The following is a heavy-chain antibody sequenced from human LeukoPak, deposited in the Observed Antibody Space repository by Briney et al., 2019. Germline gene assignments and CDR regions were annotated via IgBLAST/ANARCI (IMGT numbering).Heavy chain of an antibody. CDR1: GYTLTSYD. CDR2: MNPNSGNT. V-gene: IGHV1-8*01. J-gene: IGHJ4*02. D-gene: IGHD3-10*01. Sequence: ASVKVSCKAPGYTLTSYDINWVRQATGQGLEWMGWMNPNSGNTGYAQRFQGRVTMTRNTSISTAYMELSSLRSEDTAVYYCARASRGSDYWGQGTLVTVSS. CDR3: ARASRGSDY.